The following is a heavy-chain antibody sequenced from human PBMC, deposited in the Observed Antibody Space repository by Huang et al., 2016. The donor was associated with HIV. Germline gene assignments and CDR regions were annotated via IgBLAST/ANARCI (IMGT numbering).Heavy chain of an antibody. CDR3: AKRGGAWGSPYAFDL. D-gene: IGHD3-16*01. Sequence: QVQLVQSGAEVRKPGSSVKVSCRASGGSFNNFGINWVRQAPGQGLEWVGGIIPGLGTRNDAQRFQGRVTITADETTGVVYMELSSLRSDDTAVYFCAKRGGAWGSPYAFDLWGPGTMVTVSS. J-gene: IGHJ3*01. V-gene: IGHV1-69*13. CDR2: IIPGLGTR. CDR1: GGSFNNFG.